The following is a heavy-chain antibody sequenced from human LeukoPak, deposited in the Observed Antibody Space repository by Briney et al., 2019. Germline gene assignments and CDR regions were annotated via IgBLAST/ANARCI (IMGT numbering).Heavy chain of an antibody. CDR3: ASHSSFDP. D-gene: IGHD6-19*01. J-gene: IGHJ5*02. Sequence: GGSLRLSYAASGFTFSSYSMNWVRQASGKGLEWVSSISSSSSYIYYADSVKGRFTISRDNAKNSLYLQMNSLRAEDTAVYYCASHSSFDPWGQGTLVTVSS. CDR2: ISSSSSYI. CDR1: GFTFSSYS. V-gene: IGHV3-21*01.